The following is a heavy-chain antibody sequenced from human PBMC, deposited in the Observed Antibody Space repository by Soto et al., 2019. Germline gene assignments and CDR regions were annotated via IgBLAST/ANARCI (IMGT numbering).Heavy chain of an antibody. J-gene: IGHJ4*02. CDR2: MPYDGSNE. D-gene: IGHD1-26*01. CDR3: AKDGSHNFDY. CDR1: GFTFSHYA. Sequence: PGGSLRLSCAASGFTFSHYAMHWVRQAPGKGLEWVALMPYDGSNEYYADSVKGRFTISRDNSKNTLYLQMNSLRAEDTAVYYCAKDGSHNFDYWGQGALVTVSS. V-gene: IGHV3-30*18.